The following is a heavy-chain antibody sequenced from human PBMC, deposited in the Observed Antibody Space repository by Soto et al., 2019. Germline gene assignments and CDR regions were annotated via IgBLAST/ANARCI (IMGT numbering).Heavy chain of an antibody. CDR2: IDYSGKT. CDR3: SRDISFGYDSYYFDY. J-gene: IGHJ4*02. V-gene: IGHV4-38-2*02. Sequence: SETLSLTCSVSGNIISSGYYWGWVRQTPGKGLEWLGSIDYSGKTYKNPSLKSRVSASVDLSQSKFSLNLRCVTAADTAVYFCSRDISFGYDSYYFDYWGQGTLVTLSS. D-gene: IGHD3-22*01. CDR1: GNIISSGYY.